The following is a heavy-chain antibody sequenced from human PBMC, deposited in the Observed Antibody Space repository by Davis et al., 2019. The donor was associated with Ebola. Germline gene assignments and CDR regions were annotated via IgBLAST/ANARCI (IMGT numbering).Heavy chain of an antibody. V-gene: IGHV1-3*01. D-gene: IGHD2-2*01. Sequence: ASVKVSCKASGGTFSSYAISWVRQAPGHRLEWMGWINAGNGNTKYSQKFQGRVTMTRDTSTSTVYMELSSLRSEDTAVYYCARESYPYYYYGMDVWGQGTTVTVSS. CDR3: ARESYPYYYYGMDV. J-gene: IGHJ6*02. CDR2: INAGNGNT. CDR1: GGTFSSYA.